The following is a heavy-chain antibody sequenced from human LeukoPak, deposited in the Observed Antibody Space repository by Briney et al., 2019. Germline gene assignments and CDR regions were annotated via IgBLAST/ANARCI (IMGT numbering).Heavy chain of an antibody. CDR3: ARYGSGWYLNAFDI. D-gene: IGHD6-19*01. Sequence: GGSLRLSCAASGFTFSSYSMNWVRQAPGKGLEWVSSISSSSSYIYYADSVKGRFTISRDNAKNSLYLQMNSLRAEDTAVYYCARYGSGWYLNAFDIWGQGTMVTVSS. V-gene: IGHV3-21*01. J-gene: IGHJ3*02. CDR1: GFTFSSYS. CDR2: ISSSSSYI.